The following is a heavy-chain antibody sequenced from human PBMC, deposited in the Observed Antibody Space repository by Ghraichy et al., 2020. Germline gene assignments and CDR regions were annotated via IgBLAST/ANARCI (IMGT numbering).Heavy chain of an antibody. CDR2: INHSGST. CDR1: GGSFSGYY. J-gene: IGHJ6*02. V-gene: IGHV4-34*01. D-gene: IGHD6-6*01. CDR3: ARGDYSSSSDDYYYGMDV. Sequence: SETLSLTCAVYGGSFSGYYWSWIRQPPGKGLEWIGEINHSGSTNYNPSLKSRVTISVDTSKNQFSLKLSSVTAADTAVYYCARGDYSSSSDDYYYGMDVWGQRTTVTVSS.